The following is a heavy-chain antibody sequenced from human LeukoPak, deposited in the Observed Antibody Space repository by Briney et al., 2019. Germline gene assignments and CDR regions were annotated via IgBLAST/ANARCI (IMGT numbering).Heavy chain of an antibody. D-gene: IGHD1-26*01. CDR1: GGSISPYY. CDR3: ARVRGSSGSYEYYHYMDV. J-gene: IGHJ6*03. Sequence: SETLSLTCTVSGGSISPYYWSWIRQPPGKVLEWIGYFFYSGSTNYNPSLKSRVTMSVDTSKKQFSLKLSSVTAADTAVYYCARVRGSSGSYEYYHYMDVWGKGTTVTISS. V-gene: IGHV4-59*12. CDR2: FFYSGST.